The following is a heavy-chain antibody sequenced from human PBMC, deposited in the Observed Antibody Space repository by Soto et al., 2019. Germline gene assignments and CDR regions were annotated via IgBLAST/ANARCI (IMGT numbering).Heavy chain of an antibody. CDR2: INPNIGGT. CDR3: ARNWGTDCSSTSCYPLSYYYAGMDV. D-gene: IGHD2-2*01. V-gene: IGHV1-2*02. Sequence: GASVKVSCKASGYTFTGYYMHWVRQAPGEGLEWMGWINPNIGGTNYAQKFQGRVTMTRETSISTAYMELSRLRSDDTAVYYCARNWGTDCSSTSCYPLSYYYAGMDVWGNGNTVTVSS. CDR1: GYTFTGYY. J-gene: IGHJ6*04.